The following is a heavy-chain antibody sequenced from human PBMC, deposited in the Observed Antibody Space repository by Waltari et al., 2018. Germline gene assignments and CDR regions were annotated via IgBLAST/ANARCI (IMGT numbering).Heavy chain of an antibody. Sequence: EVQLLESGGGLVQPGGSLRLSCAASGFTFSSYAMSWVRQAPGKGWEWVSAISGSGGSTYYADSVKGRFTISRDNSKNTLYLQMNSLRAEDTAVYYCAKIHDFWSGRQAFDYWGQGTLVTVSS. CDR2: ISGSGGST. CDR3: AKIHDFWSGRQAFDY. J-gene: IGHJ4*02. CDR1: GFTFSSYA. V-gene: IGHV3-23*01. D-gene: IGHD3-3*01.